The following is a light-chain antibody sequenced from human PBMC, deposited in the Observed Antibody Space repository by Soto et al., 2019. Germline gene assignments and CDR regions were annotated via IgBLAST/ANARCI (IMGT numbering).Light chain of an antibody. CDR2: AAS. J-gene: IGKJ5*01. Sequence: DIQMTQSPSSRSASVGDRVTITCRASQSISSYLNWYQQKPGKAPKLLIYAASSLQSGVPSRFSGSGSGTAFTLTISSLQPEDFATYYCQQSYSTPINFGQGTRLEIK. CDR3: QQSYSTPIN. CDR1: QSISSY. V-gene: IGKV1-39*01.